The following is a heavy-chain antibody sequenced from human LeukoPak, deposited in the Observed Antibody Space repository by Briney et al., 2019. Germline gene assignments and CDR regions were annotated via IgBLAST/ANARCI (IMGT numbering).Heavy chain of an antibody. D-gene: IGHD6-6*01. CDR1: GFTFSSYA. CDR3: ARDGYSSSSAY. J-gene: IGHJ4*02. V-gene: IGHV3-30*04. Sequence: GGSLRLSCAASGFTFSSYAMHWVRQAPGKGLEWVAVISYDGSNKYCADSVKGRFTISRDNSKNTLYLQMNSLRAEDTAVYYCARDGYSSSSAYWGQGTLVTVSS. CDR2: ISYDGSNK.